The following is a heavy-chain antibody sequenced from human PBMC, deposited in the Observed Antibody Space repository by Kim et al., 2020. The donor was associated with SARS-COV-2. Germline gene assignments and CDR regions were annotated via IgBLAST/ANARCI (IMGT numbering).Heavy chain of an antibody. CDR3: ARVGIAVAGTRSYYFDY. J-gene: IGHJ4*02. V-gene: IGHV1-3*01. D-gene: IGHD6-19*01. Sequence: FQGRVTITRDTSASTAYMELSSLRSEDTAVYYCARVGIAVAGTRSYYFDYWGQGTLVTVSS.